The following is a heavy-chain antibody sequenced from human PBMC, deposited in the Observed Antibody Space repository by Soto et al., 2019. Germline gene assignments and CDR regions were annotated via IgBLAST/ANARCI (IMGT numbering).Heavy chain of an antibody. CDR3: ARGLPNYDYIWGSYRRNWFDP. J-gene: IGHJ5*02. CDR2: INHSGST. D-gene: IGHD3-16*02. V-gene: IGHV4-34*01. Sequence: QVQLQQWGAGLLKPSETLSLTCAVYGGSFSGYYWSWIRQPPGKGLEWIGEINHSGSTNYNPSLKSRVTTSVDTSKDQCSRKLSSVTAADTAVYYCARGLPNYDYIWGSYRRNWFDPWGQGTLVTVSS. CDR1: GGSFSGYY.